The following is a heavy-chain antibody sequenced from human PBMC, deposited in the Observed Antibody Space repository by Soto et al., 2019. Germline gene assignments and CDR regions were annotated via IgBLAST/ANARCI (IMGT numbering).Heavy chain of an antibody. D-gene: IGHD6-19*01. CDR2: LDQSGGT. Sequence: QVQLQQWGAGLLKASETLSLTCAVVGDSLRGQSWNWSRQSPGKGLEWIGELDQSGGTTYNPSLKSRAIISDDTSKNQFSLTLTSVTAADTAVYYCAREDSYGWSGESLDVWGQGTTVTVSS. CDR3: AREDSYGWSGESLDV. J-gene: IGHJ6*02. CDR1: GDSLRGQS. V-gene: IGHV4-34*01.